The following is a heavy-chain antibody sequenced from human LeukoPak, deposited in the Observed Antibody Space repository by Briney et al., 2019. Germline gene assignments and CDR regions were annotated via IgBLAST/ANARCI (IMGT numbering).Heavy chain of an antibody. CDR2: ISSSGSTI. Sequence: GGSLRLSCAASGFTFSDYYMSWIRQVPGKGLEWVSYISSSGSTIYYADSVKGRFTISRDNAKNSLYLQMNSLRAEDTAVYYCARCHQQLEGFYRYYYMDVWGKGTTVSVSS. J-gene: IGHJ6*03. V-gene: IGHV3-11*01. CDR1: GFTFSDYY. CDR3: ARCHQQLEGFYRYYYMDV. D-gene: IGHD6-6*01.